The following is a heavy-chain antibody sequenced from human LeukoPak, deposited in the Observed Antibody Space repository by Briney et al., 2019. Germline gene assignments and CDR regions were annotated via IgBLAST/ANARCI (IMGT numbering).Heavy chain of an antibody. CDR1: GGSFSGYY. D-gene: IGHD5-18*01. Sequence: SETLSLTCAVYGGSFSGYYWSWIRQPPGKGLEWIGEINHSGSTNYNPSLKSRVTISVDTSKNQFSLKLSSVTAADTAVYYCARAHHSYGSPLHYWGQGTMVTVPS. J-gene: IGHJ3*01. V-gene: IGHV4-34*01. CDR3: ARAHHSYGSPLHY. CDR2: INHSGST.